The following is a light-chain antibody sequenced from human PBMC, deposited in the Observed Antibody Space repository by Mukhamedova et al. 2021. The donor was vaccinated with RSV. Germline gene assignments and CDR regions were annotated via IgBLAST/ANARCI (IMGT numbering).Light chain of an antibody. CDR1: SSDVGGYNY. Sequence: GTSSDVGGYNYVSWFQQHPGKAPKLMIYDVSKRPSGVSNRISGSKSGNTASLTISGLQAEDEADYYCSSYTSSSTPSVFGTGTKV. CDR3: SSYTSSSTPSV. J-gene: IGLJ1*01. V-gene: IGLV2-14*04. CDR2: DVS.